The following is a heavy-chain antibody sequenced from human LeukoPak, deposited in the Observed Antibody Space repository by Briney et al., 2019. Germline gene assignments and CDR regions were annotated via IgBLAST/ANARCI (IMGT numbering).Heavy chain of an antibody. CDR3: ARDIVVVPAAIGHEDAFDI. CDR1: GYTFTSYG. D-gene: IGHD2-2*02. J-gene: IGHJ3*02. Sequence: ASVKVSCKASGYTFTSYGISWVRQAPGQGLGWMGWISAYNGNTNYAQKLQGRVTMTTDTSTSTAYMELRSLRSDDTAVYYCARDIVVVPAAIGHEDAFDIWGQGTMVTVSS. CDR2: ISAYNGNT. V-gene: IGHV1-18*01.